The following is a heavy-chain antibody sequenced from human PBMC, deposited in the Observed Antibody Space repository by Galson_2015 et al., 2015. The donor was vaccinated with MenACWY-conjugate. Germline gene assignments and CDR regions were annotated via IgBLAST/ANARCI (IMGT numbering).Heavy chain of an antibody. Sequence: SGAAVKKPGESLTISCKASGPTFANYWIGWGRQMRGRGLEWMGIIHPSDSDTRYSPSLQGHAFISVATSINTAYLQWRGLKASDTAIYFCVRPLMYYSPSWSSDRWGQGTLVTVPS. CDR2: IHPSDSDT. CDR1: GPTFANYW. CDR3: VRPLMYYSPSWSSDR. D-gene: IGHD3-16*01. V-gene: IGHV5-51*01. J-gene: IGHJ5*02.